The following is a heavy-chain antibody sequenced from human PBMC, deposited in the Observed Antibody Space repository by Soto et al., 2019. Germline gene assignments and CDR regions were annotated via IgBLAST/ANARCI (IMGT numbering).Heavy chain of an antibody. J-gene: IGHJ5*02. Sequence: PEGSLRVSCADSGFILRNYWMSWVRQAPGMGLQWVASIKEDGSEKYYVDPVKGRFTISRENAKNSLYLQMNSLRAEDTAVYYCSRYRSLDPSGPVITGTLSS. CDR3: SRYRSLDP. V-gene: IGHV3-7*03. CDR1: GFILRNYW. CDR2: IKEDGSEK. D-gene: IGHD3-16*02.